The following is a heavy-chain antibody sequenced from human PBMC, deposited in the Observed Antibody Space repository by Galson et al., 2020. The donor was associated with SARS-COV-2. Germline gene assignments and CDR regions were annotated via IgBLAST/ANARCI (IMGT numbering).Heavy chain of an antibody. D-gene: IGHD1-26*01. Sequence: GGSLRLSCAASGFTFSSYAMHWVRQAPGKGLEWVAVISYDGSNKYYADSVKGRFTISRDNSKNTLYLQMNSLRAEDTAVYYCARGHSGSYYAVDYWGQGTLVTVSS. CDR3: ARGHSGSYYAVDY. J-gene: IGHJ4*02. CDR1: GFTFSSYA. CDR2: ISYDGSNK. V-gene: IGHV3-30*04.